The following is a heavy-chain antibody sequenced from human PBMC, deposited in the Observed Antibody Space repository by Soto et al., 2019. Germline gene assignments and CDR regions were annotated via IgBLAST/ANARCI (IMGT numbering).Heavy chain of an antibody. D-gene: IGHD3-9*01. J-gene: IGHJ3*02. Sequence: QEQLVESGGGVAQPGTSLRLSCAASGFTFSDYAFHWVRQAPVKGLEWVALLSYDGSNNYYAASVKGRVSVSRDNSKNTLNMQLNSLRPEDTAMYYCARETTREESTGYYLDIWGQGTMVTVSS. V-gene: IGHV3-30-3*01. CDR3: ARETTREESTGYYLDI. CDR1: GFTFSDYA. CDR2: LSYDGSNN.